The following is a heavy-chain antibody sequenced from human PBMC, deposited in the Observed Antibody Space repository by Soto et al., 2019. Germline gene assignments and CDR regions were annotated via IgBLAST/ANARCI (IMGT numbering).Heavy chain of an antibody. J-gene: IGHJ4*02. Sequence: QVQLVESGGGVVQPGRSLRLSCAASGFTFSSYGMHWVRQAPGKGLEGVAVISYEGSNKYNADSVKGRFTISRDNSKNTLYLQMNSLRAEDTAVYYCAKGREDGPGDYWGQGTLVTVSS. V-gene: IGHV3-30*18. CDR2: ISYEGSNK. CDR1: GFTFSSYG. CDR3: AKGREDGPGDY.